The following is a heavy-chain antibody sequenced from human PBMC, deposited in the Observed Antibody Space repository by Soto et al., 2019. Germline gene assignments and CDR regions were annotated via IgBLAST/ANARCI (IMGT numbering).Heavy chain of an antibody. CDR1: GGSISSGGYY. V-gene: IGHV4-31*03. CDR3: AREPDYGGNVAFDI. Sequence: TLSLTCTVSGGSISSGGYYWSWIRQHPGKGLEWIGYIYYSGSTYYNPSLKSRVTISVDTSKNQFSLKLSSVTAADTAVYYCAREPDYGGNVAFDIWGQGTLVT. J-gene: IGHJ3*02. D-gene: IGHD4-17*01. CDR2: IYYSGST.